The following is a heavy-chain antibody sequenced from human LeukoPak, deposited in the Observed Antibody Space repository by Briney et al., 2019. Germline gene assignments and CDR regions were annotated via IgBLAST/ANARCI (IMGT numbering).Heavy chain of an antibody. J-gene: IGHJ6*02. Sequence: PSKTLSLTCTVSGGSISSGDYYWSWIRQPPGKGLEWIGYIYYSGSTYYNPSLKSRVTISVDTSKNQFSLKLSSVTAADTAVYYCAREVVWFGPPRYYYYGMDVWGQGTTVTVSS. CDR2: IYYSGST. V-gene: IGHV4-30-4*01. D-gene: IGHD3-10*01. CDR3: AREVVWFGPPRYYYYGMDV. CDR1: GGSISSGDYY.